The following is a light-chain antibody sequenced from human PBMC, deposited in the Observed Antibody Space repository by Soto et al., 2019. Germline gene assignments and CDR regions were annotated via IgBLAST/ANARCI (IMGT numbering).Light chain of an antibody. CDR1: QTISSY. CDR3: QQSYSTPYT. Sequence: DVQITQSPSSLSASVGDRVTITCRAGQTISSYLNWYQQTPGKAPKLLIYAASSLQSGVPSRFTGSGSGTDFTLTISSLQPEDFATYYCQQSYSTPYTFGQGTKLEIK. CDR2: AAS. V-gene: IGKV1-39*01. J-gene: IGKJ2*01.